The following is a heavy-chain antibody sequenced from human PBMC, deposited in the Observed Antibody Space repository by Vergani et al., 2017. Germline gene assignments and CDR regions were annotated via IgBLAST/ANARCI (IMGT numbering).Heavy chain of an antibody. CDR2: IGYDGRNK. J-gene: IGHJ4*02. V-gene: IGHV3-30*02. CDR3: AKDGREDSDYGYFDY. D-gene: IGHD4-17*01. Sequence: QVQLVETGGGVVQPGGSLRLYCATSGFSLNTYGAHWVRQAPGKGLGWVAFIGYDGRNKYNVDSVKGRFTISRDTSKKTLSLQVRSLRADDTAVYYCAKDGREDSDYGYFDYWGQGTLVTVSS. CDR1: GFSLNTYG.